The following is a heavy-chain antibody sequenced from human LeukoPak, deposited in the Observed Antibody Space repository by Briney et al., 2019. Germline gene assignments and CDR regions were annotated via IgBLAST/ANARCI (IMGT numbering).Heavy chain of an antibody. CDR2: INPSGGST. CDR3: AIITIFVSPLEGPYNN. CDR1: GYTFTSYY. V-gene: IGHV1-46*01. D-gene: IGHD3-3*01. Sequence: ASVTVSCKASGYTFTSYYMHWVRQAPGQGLEWMGIINPSGGSTSYAQKFQGRVTMTRDMSTSTVYMELSSLRSEDTAVYYCAIITIFVSPLEGPYNNWGQGTLVTVSS. J-gene: IGHJ4*02.